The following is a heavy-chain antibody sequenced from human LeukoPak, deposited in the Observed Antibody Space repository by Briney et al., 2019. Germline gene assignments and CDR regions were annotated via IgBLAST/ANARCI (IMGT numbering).Heavy chain of an antibody. CDR1: GGSISSSSYY. CDR3: ARVHGDYTLDWYFDL. D-gene: IGHD4-17*01. CDR2: IYYSGST. J-gene: IGHJ2*01. V-gene: IGHV4-39*07. Sequence: SETLSLTCTVSGGSISSSSYYWGWIRQPPGKGLEWIGSIYYSGSTYYNPSLKSRVTISVDTSKNQFSLKLSSVTAADTAVYYCARVHGDYTLDWYFDLWGRGTLVTVSS.